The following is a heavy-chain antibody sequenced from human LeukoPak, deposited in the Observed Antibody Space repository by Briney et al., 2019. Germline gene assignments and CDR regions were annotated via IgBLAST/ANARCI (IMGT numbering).Heavy chain of an antibody. CDR1: GGSISSYY. V-gene: IGHV4-4*07. CDR3: AREGGSGYLLGYFDY. D-gene: IGHD3-22*01. Sequence: SETLSLTCTVSGGSISSYYWSWIRQPAEKGLEWIGRIYTSGSTNYNPSLKSRVTMSVDTSKNQFSLKLSSATAADTAVYYCAREGGSGYLLGYFDYWGQGTLVTVSS. J-gene: IGHJ4*02. CDR2: IYTSGST.